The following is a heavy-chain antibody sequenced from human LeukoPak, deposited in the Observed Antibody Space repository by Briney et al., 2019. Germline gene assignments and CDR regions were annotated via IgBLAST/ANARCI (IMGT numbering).Heavy chain of an antibody. CDR3: AKESSTSGYYYYGMDV. CDR1: GFTFSSYA. J-gene: IGHJ6*02. CDR2: ISGSGGST. V-gene: IGHV3-23*01. Sequence: PGGSLRLPCAASGFTFSSYAMSWVRQAPGKGLEWVSAISGSGGSTYYADSVKGRFTISRDNSKNTLYLQMNSLRAEDTAVYYCAKESSTSGYYYYGMDVWGQGTTVTVSS. D-gene: IGHD2-2*01.